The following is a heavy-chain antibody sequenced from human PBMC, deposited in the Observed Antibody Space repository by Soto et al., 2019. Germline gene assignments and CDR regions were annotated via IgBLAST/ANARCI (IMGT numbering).Heavy chain of an antibody. V-gene: IGHV1-2*02. J-gene: IGHJ6*02. Sequence: ASVKVSCKASGYTFTGYYMHWVRQAPGQGLEWMGWINPNSGGTNYAQKFQGRVSMTRDTSISTAYMELSRLRSDDTAVYYCARARPEDYTPLIYYYGMDVWGQGTTVTVSS. CDR3: ARARPEDYTPLIYYYGMDV. CDR2: INPNSGGT. D-gene: IGHD4-4*01. CDR1: GYTFTGYY.